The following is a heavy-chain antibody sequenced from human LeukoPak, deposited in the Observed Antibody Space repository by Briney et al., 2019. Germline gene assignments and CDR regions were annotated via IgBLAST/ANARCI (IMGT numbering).Heavy chain of an antibody. Sequence: SETLSLTCTVSGGSININTYYWGWIRQPPGKGLEWIGSIYYSGSACYNPSLKSRVTISVDTSKNQFSLKLSSVTAADTAVYYCARASHGWYFDLWGRGTLVTVSS. V-gene: IGHV4-39*07. CDR2: IYYSGSA. CDR1: GGSININTYY. J-gene: IGHJ2*01. CDR3: ARASHGWYFDL. D-gene: IGHD6-6*01.